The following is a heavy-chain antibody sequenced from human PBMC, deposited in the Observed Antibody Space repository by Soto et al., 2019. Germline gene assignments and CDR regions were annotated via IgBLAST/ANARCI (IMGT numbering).Heavy chain of an antibody. J-gene: IGHJ6*03. Sequence: QVQLQQWGAGLLKPSETLSLTCAVYGGSFSGYYWSWIRQPPGKGLEWIGEINHSGSTNYNPSLKSRVTISVDTSKKQFSLKLSSVTAADTAVYYSARPIISTSYYYYMDVWGKGTTVTVSS. CDR3: ARPIISTSYYYYMDV. V-gene: IGHV4-34*01. CDR1: GGSFSGYY. D-gene: IGHD2-2*01. CDR2: INHSGST.